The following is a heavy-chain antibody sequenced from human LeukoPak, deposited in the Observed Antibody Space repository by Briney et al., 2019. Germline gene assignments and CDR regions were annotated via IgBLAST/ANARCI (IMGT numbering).Heavy chain of an antibody. CDR1: GFTFSSYA. Sequence: GGSLRLSCAASGFTFSSYAMHWVRQAPGKGLEWVAVISYDGSNKYYADSVKGRFTISRDNPKNTLYLQMNSLRAEDTAVYYCARVGALEVRLYYYGMDVWGQGTTVTVSS. J-gene: IGHJ6*02. D-gene: IGHD2-8*02. CDR3: ARVGALEVRLYYYGMDV. V-gene: IGHV3-30-3*01. CDR2: ISYDGSNK.